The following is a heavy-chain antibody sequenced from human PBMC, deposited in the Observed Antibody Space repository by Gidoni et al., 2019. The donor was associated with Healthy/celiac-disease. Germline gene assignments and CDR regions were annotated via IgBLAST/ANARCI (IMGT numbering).Heavy chain of an antibody. D-gene: IGHD3-22*01. V-gene: IGHV3-53*01. Sequence: EVQLVESGGGLIQPGGSLRLSCAASGFTVSSNYMSWVRQAPGKGLEGVSVIYSGGSTYYADSVKGRFTISRDNSKNTLYLQMNSLRAEDTAVYYCARGRYYYDSSGYYYDAFDIWGQGTMVTVSS. CDR3: ARGRYYYDSSGYYYDAFDI. CDR1: GFTVSSNY. CDR2: IYSGGST. J-gene: IGHJ3*02.